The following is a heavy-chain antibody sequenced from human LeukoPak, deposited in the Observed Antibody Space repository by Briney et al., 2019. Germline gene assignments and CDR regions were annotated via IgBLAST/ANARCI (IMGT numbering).Heavy chain of an antibody. CDR2: ISSSTSTI. CDR3: ARDSWDIVATIGEY. Sequence: KPGGSLRLSRAASGFTFSDYYMSWLRQAPGKGLEWVSYISSSTSTIYYADSVKGRFTISRDNAKNSLYLQTNSLRAEDTAVYYCARDSWDIVATIGEYWGQGTLVTVSS. J-gene: IGHJ4*02. V-gene: IGHV3-11*01. D-gene: IGHD5-12*01. CDR1: GFTFSDYY.